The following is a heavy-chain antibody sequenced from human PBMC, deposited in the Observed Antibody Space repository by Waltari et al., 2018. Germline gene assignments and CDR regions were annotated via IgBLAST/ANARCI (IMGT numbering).Heavy chain of an antibody. Sequence: EVQLVESGGGLVQPGGSLRLSCAASGFTFSSYSMNWVRQAPGKGLEWVSYISSSSSTIYYADSVKGRFTISTDDSSNTLSLQMNSLRVEDTAVYYCASDPGFANGMDGWGQGTTVTVSS. V-gene: IGHV3-48*01. J-gene: IGHJ6*02. CDR3: ASDPGFANGMDG. CDR2: ISSSSSTI. CDR1: GFTFSSYS.